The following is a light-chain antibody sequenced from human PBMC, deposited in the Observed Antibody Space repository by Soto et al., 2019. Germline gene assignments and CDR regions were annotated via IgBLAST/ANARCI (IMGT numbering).Light chain of an antibody. CDR1: SGHSTYI. CDR2: LDRSGSY. J-gene: IGLJ3*02. V-gene: IGLV4-60*02. Sequence: QSVLTLSSSASASLGSSVKLTCILSSGHSTYIIAWHQQQPGKAPRFLMTLDRSGSYNRGSGVPDRFSGSSSGADRYLTISNLQFEDEGDYYCETWYSNTHKVFGGGTKVTVL. CDR3: ETWYSNTHKV.